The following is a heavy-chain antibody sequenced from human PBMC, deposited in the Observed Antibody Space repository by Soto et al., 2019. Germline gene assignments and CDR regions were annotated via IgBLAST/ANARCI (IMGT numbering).Heavy chain of an antibody. CDR3: ARAAHIAARPLLYYYGMDV. V-gene: IGHV4-34*01. CDR1: GGSFSGYY. Sequence: QVQLQQWGAGLLKPSETLSLTCAVYGGSFSGYYWSWIRQPPGKGLEWIGESNHSGSTNYNPSLKSRVTISVDTSKNQFSLKLSSVTAADTAVYYCARAAHIAARPLLYYYGMDVWGQGTTVTVSS. CDR2: SNHSGST. D-gene: IGHD6-6*01. J-gene: IGHJ6*02.